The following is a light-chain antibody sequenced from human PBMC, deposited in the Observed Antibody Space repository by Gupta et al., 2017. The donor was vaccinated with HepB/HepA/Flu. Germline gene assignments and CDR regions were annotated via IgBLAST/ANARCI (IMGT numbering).Light chain of an antibody. CDR3: QQYNNWPPGIT. V-gene: IGKV3-15*01. Sequence: EIVMTQSPATLSVSPGERATLSCRASQSVSSNLAWYQQKPGQAPRVLIYGASSGSGTEFTRTISSLQSEDVAVYSCQQYNNWPPGITFGQGTRLEIK. J-gene: IGKJ5*01. CDR2: GAS. CDR1: QSVSSN.